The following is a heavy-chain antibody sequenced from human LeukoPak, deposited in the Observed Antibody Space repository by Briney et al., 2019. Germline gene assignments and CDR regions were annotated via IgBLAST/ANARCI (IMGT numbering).Heavy chain of an antibody. V-gene: IGHV1-69*05. CDR2: IIPVFGTT. Sequence: SVKVSCKASGGIFISYNVSWVRQAPGQGLEWMGGIIPVFGTTNYAQKFQGRVTITTDESTSTAYMEVSSLRSEDTAVYYCATERYSFGYTGSRVPFDIWGQGTMVTVSS. CDR1: GGIFISYN. J-gene: IGHJ3*02. D-gene: IGHD5-18*01. CDR3: ATERYSFGYTGSRVPFDI.